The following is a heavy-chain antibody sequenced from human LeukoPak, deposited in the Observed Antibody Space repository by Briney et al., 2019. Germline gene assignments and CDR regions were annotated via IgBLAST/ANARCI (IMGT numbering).Heavy chain of an antibody. CDR2: VSDSGRST. J-gene: IGHJ5*02. CDR3: AQNQWEFPA. D-gene: IGHD1-26*01. Sequence: PGGSLRLSCAASGFTFSNYAMSWVRQAPGQGLEWVSGVSDSGRSTYYADSVQGRFIISRDNSKNTLYLQMNSLRVEVTAAYFCAQNQWEFPAWGQGTLVTVSS. V-gene: IGHV3-23*01. CDR1: GFTFSNYA.